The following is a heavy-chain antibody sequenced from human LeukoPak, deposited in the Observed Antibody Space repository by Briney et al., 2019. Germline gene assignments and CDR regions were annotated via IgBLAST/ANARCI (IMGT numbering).Heavy chain of an antibody. CDR3: AKEAAAPSYYYYGLDV. D-gene: IGHD6-13*01. V-gene: IGHV3-30*04. CDR2: ISYDGSYK. CDR1: GFTFSRHA. J-gene: IGHJ6*02. Sequence: GGSVRLSCAASGFTFSRHAMHWVRQAPGKGLEGVVLISYDGSYKYYADSVKGRFTISRDNSKNMLYLQLNNLRAEDTAMYYCAKEAAAPSYYYYGLDVWGQGTTVTVSS.